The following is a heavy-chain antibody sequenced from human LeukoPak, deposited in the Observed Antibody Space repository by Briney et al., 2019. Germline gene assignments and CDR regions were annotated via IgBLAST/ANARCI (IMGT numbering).Heavy chain of an antibody. J-gene: IGHJ4*02. V-gene: IGHV4-34*01. D-gene: IGHD3-3*01. Sequence: PGGSLRLSCAASGFTFSNAWMSWVRQPPGKGLEWIGEINHSGSTNYNPSLKSRVTISVDTSKNQFSLELSSVTAADTAVYYCARGGRFLGYYDFWSGYSNFDYWGQGTLVTVSS. CDR1: GFTFSNAW. CDR3: ARGGRFLGYYDFWSGYSNFDY. CDR2: INHSGST.